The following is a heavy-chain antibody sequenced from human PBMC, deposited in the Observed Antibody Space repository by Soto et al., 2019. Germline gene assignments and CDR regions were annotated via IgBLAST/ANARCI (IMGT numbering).Heavy chain of an antibody. CDR2: ISYDGSNK. J-gene: IGHJ4*02. CDR3: ARELYYYDSVSFDY. V-gene: IGHV3-30-3*01. D-gene: IGHD3-22*01. Sequence: QVQLVESGGGVVQPGRSLRLSCAASGFTFSSYAMHWVRQAPGKGLEWVAVISYDGSNKYYADSVKGRFTISRDNSKNPLYLQMNSLRAEDTAVYYCARELYYYDSVSFDYWGQGTLVTVSS. CDR1: GFTFSSYA.